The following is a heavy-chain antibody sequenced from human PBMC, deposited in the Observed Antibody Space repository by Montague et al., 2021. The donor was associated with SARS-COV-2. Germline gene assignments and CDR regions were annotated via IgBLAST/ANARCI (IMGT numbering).Heavy chain of an antibody. CDR2: INHSGST. CDR1: GGSVSDYY. D-gene: IGHD3-22*01. V-gene: IGHV4-34*01. Sequence: SETRSLTCAVYGGSVSDYYWSWIRQPPGKGLEWIGEINHSGSTNYNPSLKSRVTTSVDTSKNQFSLKLTSVTAADTAVYYCARGPRITMIVVVITDIWFDPGGQGTLVTVSS. CDR3: ARGPRITMIVVVITDIWFDP. J-gene: IGHJ5*02.